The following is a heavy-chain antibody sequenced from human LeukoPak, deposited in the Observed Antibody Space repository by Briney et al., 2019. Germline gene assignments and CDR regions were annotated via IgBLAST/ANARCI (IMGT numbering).Heavy chain of an antibody. CDR1: GYTFTSYG. CDR2: ISAYNGNT. V-gene: IGHV1-18*04. Sequence: ASVKVSCKASGYTFTSYGISWVRQAPGQGLEWMGWISAYNGNTNYAQKLQGRVTMTTDTSTSTAYMELRSLRSDDTAVYYCAREGTRYSRSLGMDVWGKGTTVTVSS. CDR3: AREGTRYSRSLGMDV. J-gene: IGHJ6*04. D-gene: IGHD6-6*01.